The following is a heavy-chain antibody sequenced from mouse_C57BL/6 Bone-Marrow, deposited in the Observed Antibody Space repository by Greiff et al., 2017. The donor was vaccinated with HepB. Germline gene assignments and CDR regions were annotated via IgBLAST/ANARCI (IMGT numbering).Heavy chain of an antibody. V-gene: IGHV1-5*01. CDR2: IYPGNSDT. J-gene: IGHJ1*03. Sequence: VQLQQSGTVLARPGASVKMSCKTSGYTFTSYWMHWVKQRPGHALEWIGAIYPGNSDTSYNQKFKGKAKLTAVTSASTAYMELSSLTNEDSAVYYCTRCRYYGSSSYWYFDGWGTGTTVTVSS. CDR1: GYTFTSYW. D-gene: IGHD1-1*01. CDR3: TRCRYYGSSSYWYFDG.